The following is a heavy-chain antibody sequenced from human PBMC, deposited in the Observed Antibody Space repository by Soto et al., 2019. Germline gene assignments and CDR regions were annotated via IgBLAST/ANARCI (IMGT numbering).Heavy chain of an antibody. J-gene: IGHJ4*02. D-gene: IGHD2-15*01. Sequence: GSGPTLVNPTQTLTLTCTFSGFSLSTSGVGVGWIRQPPGKALQWLALIYWDDDKRYSPYLKSRLTITKDTSKNQVVLTMTTMDPVDTATYFCAHIATPSTSFDFWGLGTLVTVSS. CDR3: AHIATPSTSFDF. CDR2: IYWDDDK. CDR1: GFSLSTSGVG. V-gene: IGHV2-5*02.